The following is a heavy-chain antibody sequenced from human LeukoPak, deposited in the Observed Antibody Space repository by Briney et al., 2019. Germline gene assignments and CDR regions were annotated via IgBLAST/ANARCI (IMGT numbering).Heavy chain of an antibody. CDR2: ISADIGNT. CDR1: GYTFPDYG. D-gene: IGHD2-15*01. CDR3: ARDRLGYCGYGSCLLFDN. J-gene: IGHJ4*02. V-gene: IGHV1-18*01. Sequence: ASVKVSCKASGYTFPDYGISWVRQAPGQGLEWMGWISADIGNTSYAQNFQGRVTMTRDRSTSTGYMELTSLTSDDTAVYYCARDRLGYCGYGSCLLFDNWGQGTLVTVSS.